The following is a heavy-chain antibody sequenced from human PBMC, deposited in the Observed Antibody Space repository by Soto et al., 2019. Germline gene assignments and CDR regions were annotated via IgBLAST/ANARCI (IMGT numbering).Heavy chain of an antibody. CDR2: IWYDGSNK. J-gene: IGHJ6*02. V-gene: IGHV3-33*01. CDR3: ARDPWNDDDYGMDV. D-gene: IGHD1-1*01. Sequence: QVQLVESGGGVVQPGRSLRLSCAASGFTFSSYGMHWVRQAPGKGLEWVAFIWYDGSNKYYADSVKGRFTISRDNSKNTLYLQMNSLRAEDTAVYYCARDPWNDDDYGMDVWGQRTTVTVSS. CDR1: GFTFSSYG.